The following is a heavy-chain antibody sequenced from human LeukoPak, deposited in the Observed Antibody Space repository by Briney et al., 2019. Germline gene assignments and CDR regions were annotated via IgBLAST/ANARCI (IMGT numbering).Heavy chain of an antibody. CDR1: GFTFSSYW. J-gene: IGHJ4*02. Sequence: GGSLRLSCAASGFTFSSYWMSWVRQAPGKGLEWVANIKQDGSEKYYVDSVKGRFTISRDNSKNTLYLQMNSLRAEDTAVYYCAKDRLDSSGYGYWGQGTLVTVSS. CDR3: AKDRLDSSGYGY. CDR2: IKQDGSEK. V-gene: IGHV3-7*03. D-gene: IGHD3-22*01.